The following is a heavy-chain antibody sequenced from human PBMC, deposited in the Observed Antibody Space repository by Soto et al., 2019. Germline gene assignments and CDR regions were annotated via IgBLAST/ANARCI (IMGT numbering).Heavy chain of an antibody. CDR1: GYTRTELS. D-gene: IGHD3-3*01. V-gene: IGHV1-24*01. CDR3: ATGLRFLAKNYYYYMDV. J-gene: IGHJ6*03. Sequence: ASVKVSCKVSGYTRTELSMHWVRQAPGKGLEWMGGFDPEDGETIYAQKFQGRVTMTEDTSTDTAYMELSSLRSEDTAVYYCATGLRFLAKNYYYYMDVWGKGTTVTVSS. CDR2: FDPEDGET.